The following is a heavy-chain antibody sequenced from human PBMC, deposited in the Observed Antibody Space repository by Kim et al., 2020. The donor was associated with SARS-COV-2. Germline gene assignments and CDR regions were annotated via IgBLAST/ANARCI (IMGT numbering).Heavy chain of an antibody. Sequence: SETLSLTCTVSGGSISSSSYYWGWIRQPPGKGLEWIGSIYYSGSTYYNPSLKSRVTISVDTSKNQFSLKLSSVTAADTAVYYCARRSGKGIAAAWGQGTLVTVSS. J-gene: IGHJ4*02. V-gene: IGHV4-39*07. CDR1: GGSISSSSYY. CDR2: IYYSGST. D-gene: IGHD6-13*01. CDR3: ARRSGKGIAAA.